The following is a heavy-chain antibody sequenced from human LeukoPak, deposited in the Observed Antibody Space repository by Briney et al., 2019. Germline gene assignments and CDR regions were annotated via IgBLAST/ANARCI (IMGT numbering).Heavy chain of an antibody. D-gene: IGHD6-13*01. Sequence: SETLSLTCTVSGGSISSYYWSWIRQPPGKGLEWIGYIYYSGSTNYNPSLKSRVTITVDTYKNQFSLKLSSVTAADTAVYYCARSPKSIAAQPLLFDYWGQGTLVTVSS. CDR2: IYYSGST. CDR1: GGSISSYY. V-gene: IGHV4-59*01. J-gene: IGHJ4*02. CDR3: ARSPKSIAAQPLLFDY.